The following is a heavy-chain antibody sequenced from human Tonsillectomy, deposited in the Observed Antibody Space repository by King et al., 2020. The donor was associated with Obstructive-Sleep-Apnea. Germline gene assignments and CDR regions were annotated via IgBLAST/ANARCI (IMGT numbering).Heavy chain of an antibody. D-gene: IGHD3-22*01. V-gene: IGHV2-5*01. CDR1: GFSLTTRGVG. Sequence: TLKDSGPTLVKPTQSLMLTCAFSGFSLTTRGVGVGWIRQPPGKALEWLALIYWYGDRRYSPSLVSRLTSTKDTSENQVVLIVTNMDPVDTGTYYCARTSYYDTRGYFAYYFDYWGQGTLVTVSS. CDR3: ARTSYYDTRGYFAYYFDY. J-gene: IGHJ4*02. CDR2: IYWYGDR.